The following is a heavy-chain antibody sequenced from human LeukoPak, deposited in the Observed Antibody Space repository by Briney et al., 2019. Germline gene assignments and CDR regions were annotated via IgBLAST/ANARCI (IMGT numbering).Heavy chain of an antibody. J-gene: IGHJ4*02. CDR1: GFTFNNYD. Sequence: GGSLRLSCAASGFTFNNYDMNWVRQAPGKGLECVSYISSSGITIYYADSVKGRFTISRDNAKNTLYLQMNSLRAEDTAVYYCARGLVPGFLDYWGQGTPVTVSS. V-gene: IGHV3-48*03. CDR2: ISSSGITI. CDR3: ARGLVPGFLDY. D-gene: IGHD4-11*01.